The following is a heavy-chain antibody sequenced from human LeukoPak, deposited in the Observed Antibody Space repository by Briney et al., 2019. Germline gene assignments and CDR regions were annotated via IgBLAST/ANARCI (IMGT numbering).Heavy chain of an antibody. D-gene: IGHD3-9*01. J-gene: IGHJ4*02. CDR2: IYTGTT. V-gene: IGHV4-4*07. CDR3: ARGTEMTSFTGYYSFDY. Sequence: SETLSLTCTASGGSISTFFWTWIRQSAGKGLEWIGRIYTGTTYYNPSLESRATISVDSSNNRFSLKLTSLTAADTAVYYCARGTEMTSFTGYYSFDYWGRGSLVTVSS. CDR1: GGSISTFF.